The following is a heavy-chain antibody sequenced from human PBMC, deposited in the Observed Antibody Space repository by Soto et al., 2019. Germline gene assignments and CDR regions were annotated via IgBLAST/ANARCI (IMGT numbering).Heavy chain of an antibody. CDR1: GFTVSSNY. D-gene: IGHD5-18*01. V-gene: IGHV3-53*01. CDR3: ARGADTAMVTFWFDY. Sequence: GGSLRLSCAASGFTVSSNYMSWVRQAPGKGLEWVSVIYSGGSTYYADSVKGRFTISRDNSKNTLYLQMNSLRAEDTAVYYCARGADTAMVTFWFDYWGQGTLVNVSS. J-gene: IGHJ4*02. CDR2: IYSGGST.